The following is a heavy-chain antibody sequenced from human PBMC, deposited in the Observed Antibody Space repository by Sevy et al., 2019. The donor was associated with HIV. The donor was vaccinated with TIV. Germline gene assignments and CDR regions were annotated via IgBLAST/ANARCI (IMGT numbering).Heavy chain of an antibody. CDR3: AKSGGDNGNYFYFDY. Sequence: ATVKVSCKASGGTFRNYAINWVGQAPGQGLEWMGAIIPIFRTTNYAQKFQGRLTITADGSTNTDYMELSSLSSEDTAIYYCAKSGGDNGNYFYFDYWGQGAPVLVSS. CDR1: GGTFRNYA. D-gene: IGHD1-7*01. CDR2: IIPIFRTT. J-gene: IGHJ4*02. V-gene: IGHV1-69*13.